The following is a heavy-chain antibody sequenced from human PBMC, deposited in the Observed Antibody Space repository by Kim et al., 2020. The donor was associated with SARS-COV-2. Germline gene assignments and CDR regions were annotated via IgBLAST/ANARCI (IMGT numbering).Heavy chain of an antibody. CDR3: ARGGRIWFGNYYFDY. J-gene: IGHJ4*02. V-gene: IGHV1-2*04. CDR2: INPNSGGT. D-gene: IGHD3-10*01. CDR1: GYTFTGYY. Sequence: ASVKVSCKASGYTFTGYYMHWVPQAPGQGLEWMGWINPNSGGTNYAQKFQGWVTMTRDTSISTAYMELSRLRSDDTAVYYCARGGRIWFGNYYFDYWGQGTLVTVSS.